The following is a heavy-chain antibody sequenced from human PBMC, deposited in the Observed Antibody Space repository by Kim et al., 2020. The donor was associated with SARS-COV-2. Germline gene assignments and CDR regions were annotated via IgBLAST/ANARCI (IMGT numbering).Heavy chain of an antibody. V-gene: IGHV3-23*01. CDR2: VSGSGVST. J-gene: IGHJ4*02. D-gene: IGHD2-2*01. Sequence: GGSLRLSCAASGFIFSDSAMTWVRQAPGKGLEWVSTVSGSGVSTVYADSVKGRFTLSRDNSKNTLHLQMNSLRAEDTALYYCAKAPSSSSPYYFDSWGQGTLVTVSS. CDR3: AKAPSSSSPYYFDS. CDR1: GFIFSDSA.